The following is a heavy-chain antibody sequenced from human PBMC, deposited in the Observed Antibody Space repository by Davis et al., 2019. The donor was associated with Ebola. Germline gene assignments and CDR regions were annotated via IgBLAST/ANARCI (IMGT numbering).Heavy chain of an antibody. Sequence: SVKVSCKASGYTSTSYGISWVRQAPGQGLEWMGRIIHILGIANYAQKFQGRVTITADKSTSTAYMELSSLRSDDTAVYYCARATITVFGVAIYAMDVWGQGTTVIVSS. J-gene: IGHJ6*02. CDR3: ARATITVFGVAIYAMDV. D-gene: IGHD3-3*01. CDR2: IIHILGIA. CDR1: GYTSTSYG. V-gene: IGHV1-69*04.